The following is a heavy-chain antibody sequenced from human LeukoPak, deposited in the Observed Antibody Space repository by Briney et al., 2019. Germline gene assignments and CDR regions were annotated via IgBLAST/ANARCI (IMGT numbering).Heavy chain of an antibody. D-gene: IGHD2-15*01. V-gene: IGHV3-23*01. CDR1: GFAISNFA. Sequence: GGSLRLSCAASGFAISNFAMNWVRQAPGKGLEWVSAISGSGGSTYYADSVKGRFTISRDNSKNTLYLQMNSLRAEDTAVYYCAKRSRYCSGGSCYSSYYYYGMDVWGQGTTVTVSS. CDR2: ISGSGGST. CDR3: AKRSRYCSGGSCYSSYYYYGMDV. J-gene: IGHJ6*02.